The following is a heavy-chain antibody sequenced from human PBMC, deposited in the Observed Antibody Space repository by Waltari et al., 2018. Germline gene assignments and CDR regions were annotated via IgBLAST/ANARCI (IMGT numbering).Heavy chain of an antibody. J-gene: IGHJ5*02. CDR2: ISPNFGTA. CDR3: AREGYCSSTSCYGARYWFDP. V-gene: IGHV1-69*13. CDR1: GGTFSSYA. Sequence: QVQLVQSGAEVRKPGSSVKVSCKASGGTFSSYAISWVRQAPGQGLGWMGMISPNFGTATYARKFQGRDTLTADKSTSTAYRELGSLRSEDTAVYYCAREGYCSSTSCYGARYWFDPWGQGTLVTVSS. D-gene: IGHD2-2*01.